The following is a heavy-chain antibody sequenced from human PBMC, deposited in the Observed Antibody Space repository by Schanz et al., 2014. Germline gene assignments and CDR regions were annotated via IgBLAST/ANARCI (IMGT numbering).Heavy chain of an antibody. CDR3: ARANYRRKINFDY. CDR2: IYSGIGA. D-gene: IGHD3-10*01. J-gene: IGHJ4*02. V-gene: IGHV3-23*03. CDR1: GFTFSNYA. Sequence: DVQLLESGGGLVRPGGSLRLSCAASGFTFSNYAMSWVRQAPGKGLEWVSVIYSGIGAYYADSVKGRFTISRDNAKNTLYLQMNSLRAEDTAVYYCARANYRRKINFDYWGRGTLVTVSS.